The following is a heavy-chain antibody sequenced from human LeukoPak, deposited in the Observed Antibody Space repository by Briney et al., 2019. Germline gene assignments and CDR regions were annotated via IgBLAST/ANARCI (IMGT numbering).Heavy chain of an antibody. CDR3: AREPTWGVLDFDY. CDR2: IKQDGSEK. J-gene: IGHJ4*02. CDR1: GFTFSSYW. Sequence: GGSLRLSCAASGFTFSSYWMSWARQAPGKGLEWVANIKQDGSEKYYVDSVKGRFTISRDNAKNSLYLQMNSLRAEDTAVYYCAREPTWGVLDFDYWGQGTLVTVSS. V-gene: IGHV3-7*01. D-gene: IGHD3-3*01.